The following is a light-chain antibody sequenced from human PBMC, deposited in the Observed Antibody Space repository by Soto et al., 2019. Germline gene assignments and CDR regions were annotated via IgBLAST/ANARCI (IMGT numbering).Light chain of an antibody. V-gene: IGKV3-20*01. J-gene: IGKJ1*01. Sequence: RAPLSCRASQSVSSSYLAWYQKKNXQXXRLLISGEYSRDTGLPDRFSGSGSGKESTRTISRLEPDDFAVYYCKQYTTTVGHGTKVDI. CDR3: KQYTTT. CDR2: GEY. CDR1: QSVSSSY.